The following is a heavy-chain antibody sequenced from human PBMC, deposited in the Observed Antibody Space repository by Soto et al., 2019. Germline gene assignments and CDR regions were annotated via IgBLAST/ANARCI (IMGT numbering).Heavy chain of an antibody. D-gene: IGHD2-15*01. Sequence: GGSLRLSCAASGFTFSSYEMNWVRQAPGKGLEWVSYISSSGTTIYYADYVKGRFTISRDNTKNSLYLQMNSLRAEDTAIYYCARGLGYCSGGSCYRYYFEYWGQGTLVTVSS. CDR3: ARGLGYCSGGSCYRYYFEY. J-gene: IGHJ4*02. CDR2: ISSSGTTI. V-gene: IGHV3-48*03. CDR1: GFTFSSYE.